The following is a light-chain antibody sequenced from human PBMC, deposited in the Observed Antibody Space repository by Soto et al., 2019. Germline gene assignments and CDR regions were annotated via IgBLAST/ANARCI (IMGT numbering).Light chain of an antibody. J-gene: IGLJ1*01. CDR2: SNS. V-gene: IGLV1-44*01. CDR1: SSNIGSNS. Sequence: QSVLTQPPSASGTPGQRVTISCSGSSSNIGSNSVNWYQQVPGTAPKILIYSNSQRPSGVPDRFSGSKSGTSASLAISGLQSEDEADYYYGVWDDSVNVRYLFGTGTKVTVL. CDR3: GVWDDSVNVRYL.